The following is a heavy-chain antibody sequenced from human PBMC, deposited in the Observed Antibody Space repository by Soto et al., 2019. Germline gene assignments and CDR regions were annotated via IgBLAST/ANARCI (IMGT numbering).Heavy chain of an antibody. Sequence: PGGSLRLSCAASGFTFSSYAMHWVRQAPGKGLEWVAVISYDGSNKYYADSVKGRFTISRDNSKNTLYLQMNSLRAEDKAVYYCASLSAAVDYWGQGTLVTVSS. J-gene: IGHJ4*02. CDR1: GFTFSSYA. D-gene: IGHD6-13*01. CDR2: ISYDGSNK. V-gene: IGHV3-30-3*01. CDR3: ASLSAAVDY.